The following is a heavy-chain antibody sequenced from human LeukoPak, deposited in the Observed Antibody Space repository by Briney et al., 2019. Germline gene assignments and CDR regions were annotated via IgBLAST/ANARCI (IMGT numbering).Heavy chain of an antibody. J-gene: IGHJ6*03. CDR2: IRYDGSNK. CDR3: ARTWDYYYYMDV. D-gene: IGHD1-1*01. V-gene: IGHV3-30*02. Sequence: GGSLRLSCAASGFTFSSYSMHWVRQAPGKGLEWVAFIRYDGSNKYYADSVKGRFTISRDNSKNTLYLQMNSLRAEDTAVYYCARTWDYYYYMDVWGKGTTVTVSS. CDR1: GFTFSSYS.